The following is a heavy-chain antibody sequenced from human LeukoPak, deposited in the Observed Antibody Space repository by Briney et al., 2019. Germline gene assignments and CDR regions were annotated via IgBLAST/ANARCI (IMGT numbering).Heavy chain of an antibody. CDR3: ARDGGNSGY. J-gene: IGHJ4*02. D-gene: IGHD4-23*01. CDR1: GGSFSGYY. CDR2: ISYSGST. V-gene: IGHV4-34*01. Sequence: SETLSLTCAVYGGSFSGYYWSWIRQPPGKGLEWIGSISYSGSTYFNPSLKSRVTISVDTSKNQFSLKLSSVTAADTAVYYCARDGGNSGYWGQGALVTVSS.